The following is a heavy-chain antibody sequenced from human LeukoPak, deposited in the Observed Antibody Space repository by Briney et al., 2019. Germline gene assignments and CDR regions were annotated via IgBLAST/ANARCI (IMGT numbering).Heavy chain of an antibody. J-gene: IGHJ4*02. V-gene: IGHV3-30*02. CDR1: RFIFSSYA. D-gene: IGHD6-19*01. CDR3: AKDRWSGAVADY. Sequence: GGSLRLSCAASRFIFSSYAISWVRQAPGKGLEWVAFIRYDGSNKYYVDSVKGRFTISRDNSKNTLYLQMNSLRAEDTAVYYCAKDRWSGAVADYWGQGTLVTVSS. CDR2: IRYDGSNK.